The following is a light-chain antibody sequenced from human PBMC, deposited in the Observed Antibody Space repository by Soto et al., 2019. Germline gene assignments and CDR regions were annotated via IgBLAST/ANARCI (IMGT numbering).Light chain of an antibody. CDR3: QQSYSTLWT. CDR1: QSVSSY. CDR2: GAS. Sequence: EIQMTQSPSSLSASPGDRATLTCRASQSVSSYLTWYQQKPGKAPRLLIYGASSLHSGIPARFSGSGSGTEFTLTISSLQSEDFATYYCQQSYSTLWTFGQGTKVDI. V-gene: IGKV1-39*01. J-gene: IGKJ1*01.